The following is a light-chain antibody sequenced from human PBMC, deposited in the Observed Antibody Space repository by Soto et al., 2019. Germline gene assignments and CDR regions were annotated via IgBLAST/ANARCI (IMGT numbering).Light chain of an antibody. CDR1: QTIGQK. Sequence: EIVLAQSPATLSVTPGERITLSCRATQTIGQKLAWYLQRPGQAPSLLMYGASTRATDIPARFSGSVSGTGFTLTVTGLQSEDFAVYYCQQYNGWPWTFGQGTKVEI. J-gene: IGKJ1*01. CDR2: GAS. CDR3: QQYNGWPWT. V-gene: IGKV3-15*01.